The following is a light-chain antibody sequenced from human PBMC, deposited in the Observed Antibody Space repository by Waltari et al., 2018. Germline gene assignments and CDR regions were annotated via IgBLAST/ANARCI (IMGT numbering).Light chain of an antibody. V-gene: IGLV2-8*01. Sequence: QSALTQPPSASGSPGQSVTISCTGTSNDVGAYNYVPWYQHYPGKAPKLMIYDVSDRPSGVPDRFSGSKSGNTASLTVSGLQAEDEADYYCTAHTGRKNWVFGGGTKLTVL. CDR2: DVS. CDR1: SNDVGAYNY. J-gene: IGLJ3*02. CDR3: TAHTGRKNWV.